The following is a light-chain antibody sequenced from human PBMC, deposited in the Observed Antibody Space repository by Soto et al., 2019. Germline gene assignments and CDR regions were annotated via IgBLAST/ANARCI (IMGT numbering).Light chain of an antibody. CDR1: SSDVGGYNY. Sequence: QSALTQPPSASGSPGQSVTISCTGTSSDVGGYNYVSWYQHHPGKAPKLIICEVYKRPSGVPDRFSGSKSGNTAALTVSGLQAEDEADYYCSSYVGTNSYVFGTGTKVTVL. V-gene: IGLV2-8*01. CDR3: SSYVGTNSYV. CDR2: EVY. J-gene: IGLJ1*01.